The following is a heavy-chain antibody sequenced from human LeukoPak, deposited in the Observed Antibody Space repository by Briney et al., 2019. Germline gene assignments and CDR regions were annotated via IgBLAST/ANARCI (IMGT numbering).Heavy chain of an antibody. CDR3: ARVDTAMDYYYYYGMDV. CDR2: INPNSGGT. V-gene: IGHV1-2*02. CDR1: GYTFTGYY. D-gene: IGHD5-18*01. Sequence: EASVKVSCKASGYTFTGYYMHWVRQAPGQGLEWMGWINPNSGGTNYAQKFQGRVTMTRDTSISTAYMELSRQRSDDTAVYYCARVDTAMDYYYYYGMDVWGQGTTVTVSS. J-gene: IGHJ6*02.